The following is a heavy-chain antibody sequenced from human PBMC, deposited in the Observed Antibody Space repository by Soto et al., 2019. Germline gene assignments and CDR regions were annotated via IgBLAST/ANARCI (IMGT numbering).Heavy chain of an antibody. CDR3: ARRARPDFYYMDV. J-gene: IGHJ6*03. Sequence: LRHSCAASGFTLSGYAMDWVRQAPGKGLEYVSGISSNGVGTYYANSVQGRFTISRDNSKNTVYLQMGSLRPEDMAVYYCARRARPDFYYMDVWGKWTTVTVSS. D-gene: IGHD6-6*01. V-gene: IGHV3-64*01. CDR2: ISSNGVGT. CDR1: GFTLSGYA.